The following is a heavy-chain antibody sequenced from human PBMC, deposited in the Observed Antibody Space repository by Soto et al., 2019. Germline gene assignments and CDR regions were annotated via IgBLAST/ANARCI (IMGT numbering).Heavy chain of an antibody. CDR2: ISGGGDTT. Sequence: EVQLLESGGGLVQPGGSLRLSCAASGFTFNNYAMSWVRQAPGKGLEWVSAISGGGDTTSYADSVKGRFTVSRDGSKNTLYLQMNSLRAEHTAVYYCARGRGGSGSLTPRVDFWGQGTLVTVSS. V-gene: IGHV3-23*01. CDR3: ARGRGGSGSLTPRVDF. CDR1: GFTFNNYA. D-gene: IGHD3-10*01. J-gene: IGHJ4*02.